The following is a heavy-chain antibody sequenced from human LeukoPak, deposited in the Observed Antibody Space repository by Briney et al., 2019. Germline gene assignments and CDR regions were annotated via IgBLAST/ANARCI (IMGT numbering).Heavy chain of an antibody. V-gene: IGHV3-11*01. Sequence: GGSLRLSCAASGFRFDDYYFSWVRQAPGKGLEWISFVSASGNILDHADSVKGRFTISRDNAKNSVYLQMNNVQAEDTAVYHCTRRMVLSPCDFWGPGTLVTVSS. J-gene: IGHJ4*02. D-gene: IGHD4/OR15-4a*01. CDR1: GFRFDDYY. CDR2: VSASGNIL. CDR3: TRRMVLSPCDF.